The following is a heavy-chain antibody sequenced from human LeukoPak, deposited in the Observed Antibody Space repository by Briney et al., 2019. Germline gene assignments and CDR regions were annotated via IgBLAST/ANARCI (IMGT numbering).Heavy chain of an antibody. D-gene: IGHD3-22*01. CDR1: GFTFSNYG. J-gene: IGHJ3*02. V-gene: IGHV3-30*02. CDR3: AKDSSGYYLPGDAFDI. Sequence: GGSLRLSCAASGFTFSNYGVHWVRQAPGKGLEWVSFIRFDGSNKYYADSVKGRFTISRDSSKNTLYLQMNSLRAEDTAVYYCAKDSSGYYLPGDAFDIWGQGTMVTVSS. CDR2: IRFDGSNK.